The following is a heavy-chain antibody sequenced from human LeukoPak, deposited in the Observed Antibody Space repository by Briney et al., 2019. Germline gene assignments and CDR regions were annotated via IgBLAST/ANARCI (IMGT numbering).Heavy chain of an antibody. Sequence: PSETLSLTCTVSGGSISSSSYYWGWIRQPPGKGLEWIGSIDYSGSNPSLKSRVTISVDTSKNQFSLKLSSVTAADTAVYYCAKSNGYGLIDIWGQGTMVTVSS. CDR1: GGSISSSSYY. CDR2: IDYSGS. CDR3: AKSNGYGLIDI. J-gene: IGHJ3*02. D-gene: IGHD3-22*01. V-gene: IGHV4-39*07.